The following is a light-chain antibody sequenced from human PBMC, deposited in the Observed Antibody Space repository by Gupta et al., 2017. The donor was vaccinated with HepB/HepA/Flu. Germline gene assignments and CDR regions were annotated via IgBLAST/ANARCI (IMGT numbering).Light chain of an antibody. Sequence: HSVLTPPLSPSAPPGQRVTISCSGSSSNIGSNYVYWYQQFPGTAPKLLIYRNNQRPSGVPDRFSGSKSGTSASLAISGLRSDDEADYYCATWDDSLSGYVFGNGTNVTVL. J-gene: IGLJ1*01. CDR1: SSNIGSNY. CDR2: RNN. V-gene: IGLV1-47*01. CDR3: ATWDDSLSGYV.